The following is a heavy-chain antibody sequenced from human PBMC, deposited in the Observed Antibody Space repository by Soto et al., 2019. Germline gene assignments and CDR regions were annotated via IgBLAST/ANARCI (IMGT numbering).Heavy chain of an antibody. Sequence: GGSLRLSCAASGFTFSSYAMSWVRQAPGKGLEWVSAISGSGGSTYYADSVKGRFTISRDNSKNTLYLQMNSLRAEDTAVYYCAKGLDSSSWYAGDYWGQGTLVTVSS. CDR3: AKGLDSSSWYAGDY. J-gene: IGHJ4*02. CDR2: ISGSGGST. D-gene: IGHD6-13*01. CDR1: GFTFSSYA. V-gene: IGHV3-23*01.